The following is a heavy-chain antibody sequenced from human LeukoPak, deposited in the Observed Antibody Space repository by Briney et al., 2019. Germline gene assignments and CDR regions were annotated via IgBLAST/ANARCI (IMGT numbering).Heavy chain of an antibody. D-gene: IGHD3-3*01. CDR3: ARDQYDFWSGFSGYYGMDV. Sequence: GGSLRLSRAASGFTVSSNYMSWVRQAPGKGLEWVSVIYSGGSTYYADSVKGRFTISRDNSKNTLYLQMNSLRAEDTAVYYCARDQYDFWSGFSGYYGMDVWGQGTTDTVSS. V-gene: IGHV3-53*01. CDR1: GFTVSSNY. CDR2: IYSGGST. J-gene: IGHJ6*02.